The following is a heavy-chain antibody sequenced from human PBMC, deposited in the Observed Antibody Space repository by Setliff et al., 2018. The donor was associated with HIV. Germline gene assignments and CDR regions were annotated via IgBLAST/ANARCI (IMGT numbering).Heavy chain of an antibody. CDR3: AHTPVSRNQDFVDY. Sequence: SGPTLVNPTQTLTLTCTFSGFSLSTSGVGVGWIRQPPGKALEWLGVIYWNNNKYYRPSLGSRLTVTRDASKNQVVLTMPNMDPLDTATYFCAHTPVSRNQDFVDYWGQGTLVTVSS. D-gene: IGHD2-2*01. J-gene: IGHJ4*02. CDR2: IYWNNNK. CDR1: GFSLSTSGVG. V-gene: IGHV2-5*01.